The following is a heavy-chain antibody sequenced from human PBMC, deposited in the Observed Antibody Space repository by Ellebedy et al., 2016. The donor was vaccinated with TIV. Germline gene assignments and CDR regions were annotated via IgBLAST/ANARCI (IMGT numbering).Heavy chain of an antibody. D-gene: IGHD2-2*01. J-gene: IGHJ5*02. CDR2: IKQDGSEK. CDR3: ARVNRDVVVPAAPHWFDP. V-gene: IGHV3-7*01. Sequence: GGSLRLSXAASGFTFSSYWMSWVRQAPGKGLEWVANIKQDGSEKYYVDSVKGRFTISRDNAKNSLYLQMNSLRAEDTAVYYCARVNRDVVVPAAPHWFDPWGQGTLVTVSS. CDR1: GFTFSSYW.